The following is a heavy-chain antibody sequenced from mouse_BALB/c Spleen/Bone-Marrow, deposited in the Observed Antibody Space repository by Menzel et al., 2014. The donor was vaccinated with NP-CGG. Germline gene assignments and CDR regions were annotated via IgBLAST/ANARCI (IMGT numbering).Heavy chain of an antibody. CDR2: IYPGDGDT. CDR1: GYTFTSYW. Sequence: VKVVESGAELARPGASVKLSCKASGYTFTSYWMQWVKQRPGQGLEWIGAIYPGDGDTRYTQKFKGKATLTADKSSSTAYVQLSSLASEDSAVYYCARMWDGYYAMDYWGQGTSVTVSS. V-gene: IGHV1-87*01. CDR3: ARMWDGYYAMDY. J-gene: IGHJ4*01. D-gene: IGHD4-1*01.